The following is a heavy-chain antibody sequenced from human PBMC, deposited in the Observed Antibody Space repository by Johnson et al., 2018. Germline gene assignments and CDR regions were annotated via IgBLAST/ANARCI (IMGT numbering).Heavy chain of an antibody. J-gene: IGHJ3*02. CDR3: AKAHHAADAFDI. D-gene: IGHD6-25*01. V-gene: IGHV3-23*01. CDR1: GFTFSSYA. Sequence: EVQLLESGGGLVQPGGSLRLSCAASGFTFSSYAMSWVRQAQGKGLEWVSAISGSGGSTYYADSVKGRFTISRDNSKNTVYLKMDSLRAEDTAVYYCAKAHHAADAFDIWGQGTMVTVSS. CDR2: ISGSGGST.